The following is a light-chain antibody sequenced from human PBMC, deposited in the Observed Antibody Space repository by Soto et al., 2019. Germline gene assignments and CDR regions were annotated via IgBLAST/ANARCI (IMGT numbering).Light chain of an antibody. CDR1: RSNIGSYD. J-gene: IGLJ3*02. CDR2: GDS. Sequence: QSVLTQPPSASGTPGQRVTISCSGSRSNIGSYDVYWYQQVPGTAQKLLIYGDSRRPSGVPDRFSGSKSGTSASLAISGLRSEDEADYYCATWDDSLSVLFGGGTQLTVL. V-gene: IGLV1-47*02. CDR3: ATWDDSLSVL.